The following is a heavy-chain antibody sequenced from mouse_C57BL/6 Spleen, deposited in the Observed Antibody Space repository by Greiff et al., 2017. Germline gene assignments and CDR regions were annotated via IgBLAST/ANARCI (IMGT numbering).Heavy chain of an antibody. V-gene: IGHV1-26*01. J-gene: IGHJ1*03. CDR2: INPNNGGT. Sequence: EVQLQQSGPELVKPGASVKISCKASGYTFTDSYMNWVKQSHGKSLEWIGDINPNNGGTSYNQKFKGKATLTVDKSSSTAYMELRSLTSEDSAVYYCARGGYGSSNWYFDVWGTGTTVTVSS. CDR1: GYTFTDSY. D-gene: IGHD1-1*01. CDR3: ARGGYGSSNWYFDV.